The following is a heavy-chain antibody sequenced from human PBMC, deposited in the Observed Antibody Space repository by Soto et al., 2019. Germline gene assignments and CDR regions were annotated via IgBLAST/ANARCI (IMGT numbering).Heavy chain of an antibody. D-gene: IGHD3-22*01. CDR2: INAGNGNT. Sequence: QAQLVKPGAEVKKPGAPGKVSSKASGYTFTSYAMHWLRQPPGQRLEWMGWINAGNGNTKYSQKFQGRVTITRDTSASTAYMELSSLRSEDTAVYYCARGDGYYYFDYWGQGTLVTVSS. V-gene: IGHV1-3*01. CDR1: GYTFTSYA. J-gene: IGHJ4*02. CDR3: ARGDGYYYFDY.